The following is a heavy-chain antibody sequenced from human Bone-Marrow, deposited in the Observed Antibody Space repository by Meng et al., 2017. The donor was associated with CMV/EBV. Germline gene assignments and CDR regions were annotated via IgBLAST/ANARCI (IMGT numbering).Heavy chain of an antibody. D-gene: IGHD2-2*01. V-gene: IGHV1-24*01. CDR2: FDPEDGET. CDR1: GYTLTELS. CDR3: ATGERRGAAAFLPTTRLMEGMDV. J-gene: IGHJ6*02. Sequence: ASVKVSCKVSGYTLTELSMHGVRQAPGKGLEWMGGFDPEDGETIYAQKFQGRVTMTEDTSTDTAYMELSSLRSEDMAVYYCATGERRGAAAFLPTTRLMEGMDVCGQGTTVAVSS.